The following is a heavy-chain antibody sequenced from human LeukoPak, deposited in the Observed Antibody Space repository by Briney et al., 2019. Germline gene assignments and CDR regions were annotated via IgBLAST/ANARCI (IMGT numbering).Heavy chain of an antibody. Sequence: GGSLRLSCAASGFTVSSDYMTWVRQAPGKGLEWLSSIDVAGNTIYARYVRGRFTISRDNSKNTLYLQMNSLRVDDTAVYFCARDASGSRPNSWGPGTLVTVTS. J-gene: IGHJ4*02. CDR1: GFTVSSDY. D-gene: IGHD3-10*01. CDR2: IDVAGNT. V-gene: IGHV3-53*01. CDR3: ARDASGSRPNS.